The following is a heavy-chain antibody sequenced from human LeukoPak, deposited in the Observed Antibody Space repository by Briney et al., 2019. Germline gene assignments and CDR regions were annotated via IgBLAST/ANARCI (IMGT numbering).Heavy chain of an antibody. D-gene: IGHD3-22*01. V-gene: IGHV3-23*01. J-gene: IGHJ4*02. Sequence: GGSLRLSCAASGFTFSDSAMTWVRQAPGKGLEWVSLISFSGDSIYYADSVKGRFTISRDNSKNTLYLQMNSLRAEDTAVYHCAKLSVDDSSGFPPWGQGTLVTVSS. CDR3: AKLSVDDSSGFPP. CDR1: GFTFSDSA. CDR2: ISFSGDSI.